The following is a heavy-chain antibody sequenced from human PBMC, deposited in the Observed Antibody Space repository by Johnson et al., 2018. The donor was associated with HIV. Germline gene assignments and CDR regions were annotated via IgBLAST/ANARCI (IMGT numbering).Heavy chain of an antibody. CDR2: IFSVGSA. V-gene: IGHV3-66*02. J-gene: IGHJ3*02. CDR1: GFIVSSNY. D-gene: IGHD3-9*01. Sequence: MLWVESGGGLVQPGGSLRLSCAASGFIVSSNYMNWVRQAPGKGLEWVSVIFSVGSAYYAESVKGRFIISRDNSKNMLYLQMNSLRPEDTAVYYCARDGRDLVTRGSFDIWGQGTVVTVSS. CDR3: ARDGRDLVTRGSFDI.